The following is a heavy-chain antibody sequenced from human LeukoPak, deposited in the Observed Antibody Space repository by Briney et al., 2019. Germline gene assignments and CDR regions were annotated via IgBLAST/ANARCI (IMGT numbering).Heavy chain of an antibody. D-gene: IGHD4/OR15-4a*01. CDR1: GFTVSSNY. Sequence: PGGSLRLSCAASGFTVSSNYMSWVRQAPGKGLEWVSVIYSGGSTYYADSVKGRFTISRDNSKSTLHLQMNSLRAEDTAVYYCAKYGPTVHSYFDYWGQGALVTVSS. V-gene: IGHV3-53*05. J-gene: IGHJ4*02. CDR3: AKYGPTVHSYFDY. CDR2: IYSGGST.